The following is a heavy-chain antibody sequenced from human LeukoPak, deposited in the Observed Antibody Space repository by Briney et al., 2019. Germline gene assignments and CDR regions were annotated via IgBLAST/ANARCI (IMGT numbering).Heavy chain of an antibody. CDR2: MNPTSGNT. J-gene: IGHJ5*02. V-gene: IGHV1-8*01. Sequence: GASVKVSCKASGYTFTDYDINWVRQASGQGLEWMGWMNPTSGNTSCAQKFQGRVTMTRDMSTSTDYMELSSLRSEDTAVYYCARDQSGEWELVSGWWFDPWGQGTLVTVSS. D-gene: IGHD1-26*01. CDR3: ARDQSGEWELVSGWWFDP. CDR1: GYTFTDYD.